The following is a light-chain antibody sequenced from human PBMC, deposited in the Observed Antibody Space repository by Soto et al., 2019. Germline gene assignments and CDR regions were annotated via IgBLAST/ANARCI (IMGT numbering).Light chain of an antibody. CDR2: YDS. V-gene: IGLV3-21*04. Sequence: SYELTQPPSVSVAPGKTARITCGGNNIGSKSVHWFQQKPGQAPVLVIFYDSDRPSGIPERFSGSNSGNTATLTISRVEAGDEADYYCQVWDSRSDHPHAVFGGGTKLTVL. J-gene: IGLJ2*01. CDR3: QVWDSRSDHPHAV. CDR1: NIGSKS.